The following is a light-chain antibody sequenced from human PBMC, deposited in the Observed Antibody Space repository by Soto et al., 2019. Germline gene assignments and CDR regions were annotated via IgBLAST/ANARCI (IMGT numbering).Light chain of an antibody. J-gene: IGLJ1*01. CDR3: GTWDSSMSAYV. Sequence: QSVLTQPASVSAAPGQKVTISGSGSGSNIGNNYVSWYQQRPGTAPKLLIYDNNKRPSGIPDRFSGSKSGKSATLGITGLQTGDEADYYCGTWDSSMSAYVFGTGTKVTVL. CDR1: GSNIGNNY. CDR2: DNN. V-gene: IGLV1-51*01.